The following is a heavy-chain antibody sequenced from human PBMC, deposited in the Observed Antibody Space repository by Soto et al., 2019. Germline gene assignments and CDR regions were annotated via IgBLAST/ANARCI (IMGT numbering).Heavy chain of an antibody. CDR1: GGSFSTYG. J-gene: IGHJ4*02. CDR2: IIPKFGTT. D-gene: IGHD4-17*01. Sequence: QVQLVQSGAEVKKPGSSVKVSCKASGGSFSTYGINWVRLAPGQGLEWMGGIIPKFGTTNYAQKFRGRVTMPADECTNTAYMELNYLRSEDTAVYFCARELDPYYGGNSLSPDYWGQGTLVTVSS. V-gene: IGHV1-69*13. CDR3: ARELDPYYGGNSLSPDY.